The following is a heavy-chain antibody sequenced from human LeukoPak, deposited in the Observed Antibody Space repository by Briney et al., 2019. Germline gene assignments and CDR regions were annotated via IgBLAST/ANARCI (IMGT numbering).Heavy chain of an antibody. CDR2: IYHSGST. Sequence: SETLSLTCTVSGGSISSGGYYWSWIRQPPGKGLEWIGYIYHSGSTYYNPSLKSRVTISVDRSKNQFSLKLSSVTAADTAVYYCARSYDFHNYYFDYWGQGTLVTVSS. V-gene: IGHV4-30-2*01. CDR3: ARSYDFHNYYFDY. CDR1: GGSISSGGYY. D-gene: IGHD3-3*01. J-gene: IGHJ4*02.